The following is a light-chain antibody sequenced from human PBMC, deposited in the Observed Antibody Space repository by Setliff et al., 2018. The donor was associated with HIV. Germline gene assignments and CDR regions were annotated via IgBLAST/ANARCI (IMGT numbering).Light chain of an antibody. CDR1: SSDIGTYNL. CDR3: CSYAGSSTYV. Sequence: ALTQPASVSGSPGQSITISCTGTSSDIGTYNLVSWYQQHPGKAPKLMIYDVTKRPSGVSNRFSGSKSGNTASLTVSGLQAEDEADYYCCSYAGSSTYVFGTGTKVTV. J-gene: IGLJ1*01. V-gene: IGLV2-23*02. CDR2: DVT.